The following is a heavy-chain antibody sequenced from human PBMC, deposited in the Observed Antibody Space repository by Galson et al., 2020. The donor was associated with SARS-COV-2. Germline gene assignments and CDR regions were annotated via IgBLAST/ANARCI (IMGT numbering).Heavy chain of an antibody. CDR3: ARGGPGYYNPFDY. V-gene: IGHV3-30*04. J-gene: IGHJ4*02. CDR2: ISYDGSNK. CDR1: GFTFSSYA. D-gene: IGHD3-9*01. Sequence: LSLTCAASGFTFSSYAMHWVRQAPGKGLEWVAVISYDGSNKYYADSVKGRFTISRDNSKNTLYLQMNSLRAEDTAVYYCARGGPGYYNPFDYWGQGTLVTVSS.